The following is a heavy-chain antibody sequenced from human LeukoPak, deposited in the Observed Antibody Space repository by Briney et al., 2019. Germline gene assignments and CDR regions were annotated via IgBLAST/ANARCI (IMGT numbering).Heavy chain of an antibody. CDR2: ISGSGGST. D-gene: IGHD6-19*01. Sequence: GGSLRLSCAASGFTFSSSTMTGVRQAPGKGLEWVSGISGSGGSTYYAESVKGRFTISRDNSKSTLYLQMNSLRAEDTAIYYCAKGSGWYNWGQGTLVTVSS. CDR1: GFTFSSST. CDR3: AKGSGWYN. J-gene: IGHJ4*02. V-gene: IGHV3-23*01.